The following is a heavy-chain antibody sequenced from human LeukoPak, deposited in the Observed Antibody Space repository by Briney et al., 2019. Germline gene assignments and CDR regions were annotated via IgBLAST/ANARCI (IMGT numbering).Heavy chain of an antibody. Sequence: PSQTLSLTCTVSGGSISSGGYYWSWIRQHPGKGLEWIGYIYYSGSTYYNPSLKSRVTISVDTSKNQFSLKLSSVTAADTAVYYCAREVYDSYYYYYYMDVWGKGTTVTVSS. CDR1: GGSISSGGYY. CDR2: IYYSGST. V-gene: IGHV4-31*03. CDR3: AREVYDSYYYYYYMDV. D-gene: IGHD3-3*01. J-gene: IGHJ6*03.